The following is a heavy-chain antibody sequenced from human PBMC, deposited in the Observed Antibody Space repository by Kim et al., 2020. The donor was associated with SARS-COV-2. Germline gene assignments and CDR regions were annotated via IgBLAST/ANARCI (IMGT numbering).Heavy chain of an antibody. J-gene: IGHJ3*02. CDR3: ARAPDYYGSGSDAFDI. Sequence: LKSRVTISVDTSKNQFSLKLSSVTAADTAVYYCARAPDYYGSGSDAFDIWGQGTMVTVSS. D-gene: IGHD3-10*01. V-gene: IGHV4-34*01.